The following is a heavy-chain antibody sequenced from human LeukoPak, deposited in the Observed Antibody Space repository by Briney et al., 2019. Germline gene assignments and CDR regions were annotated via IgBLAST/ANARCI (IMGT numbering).Heavy chain of an antibody. Sequence: QPGGSLRLSCGASGFTFSSYAMTWVRQAPGKGLEWVSLIRGSGGNTYYADSVKGRFTMSRDNSKNTLYLQLNSLRAEDTAVYYCAKGPKQQLVGSRGHYFDYWGQGTLVTVSS. D-gene: IGHD6-13*01. CDR3: AKGPKQQLVGSRGHYFDY. J-gene: IGHJ4*02. CDR1: GFTFSSYA. V-gene: IGHV3-23*01. CDR2: IRGSGGNT.